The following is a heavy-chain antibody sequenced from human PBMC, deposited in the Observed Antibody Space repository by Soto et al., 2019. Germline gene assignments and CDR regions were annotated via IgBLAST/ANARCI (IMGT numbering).Heavy chain of an antibody. CDR2: ISGRADST. CDR1: GFTFRSYA. CDR3: ATSGQASWLNMAV. J-gene: IGHJ6*04. D-gene: IGHD6-13*01. Sequence: EVQMLASGGGLVQPGGSLRLSCAASGFTFRSYATNWVRQAPGKGLEWVSTISGRADSTYYADSVKVRFTISRDNSKNTLSLQMNSLRAEDTAVYYCATSGQASWLNMAVWGKVTTVIVSS. V-gene: IGHV3-23*01.